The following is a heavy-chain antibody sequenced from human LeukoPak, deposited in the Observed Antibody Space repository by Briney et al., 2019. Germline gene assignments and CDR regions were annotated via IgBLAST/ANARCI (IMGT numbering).Heavy chain of an antibody. CDR1: GYTFTSYG. CDR3: ARADCSSTSCYEPSPWDYYGMDV. J-gene: IGHJ6*02. Sequence: GASVKVSCKASGYTFTSYGIRWVRQAPGQGLEWMGWISAYNGNTNYAQKLQGRVTMTTDTSTSTAYMELRSLRSDDTAVYYCARADCSSTSCYEPSPWDYYGMDVWGQGTTVTVSS. D-gene: IGHD2-2*01. V-gene: IGHV1-18*01. CDR2: ISAYNGNT.